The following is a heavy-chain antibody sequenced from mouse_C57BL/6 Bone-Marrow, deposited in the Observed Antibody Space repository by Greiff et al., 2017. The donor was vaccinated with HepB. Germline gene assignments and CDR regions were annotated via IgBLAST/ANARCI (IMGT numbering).Heavy chain of an antibody. V-gene: IGHV3-8*01. J-gene: IGHJ1*03. CDR3: ARYGYGSSYGGYFDV. D-gene: IGHD1-1*01. CDR1: GYSITSDY. CDR2: ISYSGST. Sequence: DVQLVESGPGLAKPSQTLSLTCSVTGYSITSDYWNWIRKFPGNKLEYMGYISYSGSTYYNPSLKSRISITRDTSKNQYYLQLNSVTTEDTATYYCARYGYGSSYGGYFDVWGTGTTVTVSS.